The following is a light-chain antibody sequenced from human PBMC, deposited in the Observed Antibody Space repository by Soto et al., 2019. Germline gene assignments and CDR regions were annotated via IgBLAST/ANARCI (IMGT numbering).Light chain of an antibody. V-gene: IGKV1-5*03. J-gene: IGKJ1*01. CDR2: KAP. CDR3: QQYNVYSRA. CDR1: QSISSW. Sequence: DIQITQSPSTLSASVGDRVTITCRASQSISSWLAWYQQKPGKAPKLLIYKAPSLESGVPSRFSGSGSGTEFTLTITSLQPDDFATYYCQQYNVYSRAFGQGTKVDIK.